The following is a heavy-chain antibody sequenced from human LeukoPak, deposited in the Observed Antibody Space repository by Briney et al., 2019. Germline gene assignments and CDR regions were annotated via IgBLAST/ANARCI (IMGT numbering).Heavy chain of an antibody. CDR2: IYYSGSA. CDR3: AVAMAGTTLDS. V-gene: IGHV4-59*08. CDR1: GGSISSYY. J-gene: IGHJ4*02. D-gene: IGHD6-19*01. Sequence: SETLSLTCTVSGGSISSYYWSWIRQPPGKRLEWIGYIYYSGSANYIPSLKSRLTISVDRSKNQFPLKLSSVTAADTAVYYCAVAMAGTTLDSWGQGTLVTVSS.